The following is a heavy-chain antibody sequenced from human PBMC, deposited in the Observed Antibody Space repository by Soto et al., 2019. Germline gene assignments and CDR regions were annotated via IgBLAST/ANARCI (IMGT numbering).Heavy chain of an antibody. Sequence: GGSLRLSCAAYGFTVSSNYMSWVRQAPGKGLEWVSVIYSGGSTYYADSVKGRFTISRHNSKNTLYLQMNSLRAEDTAVYYCASTHWKYYFDYWGQGTLVTVSS. CDR3: ASTHWKYYFDY. CDR1: GFTVSSNY. CDR2: IYSGGST. J-gene: IGHJ4*02. D-gene: IGHD1-1*01. V-gene: IGHV3-66*01.